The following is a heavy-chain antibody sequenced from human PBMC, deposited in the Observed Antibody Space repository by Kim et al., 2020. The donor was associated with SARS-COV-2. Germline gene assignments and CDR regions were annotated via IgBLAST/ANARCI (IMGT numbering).Heavy chain of an antibody. CDR3: AKEGYSSSWYGVDY. Sequence: AYSVKGRFTITRDNSKNTMYLQMNSLRAEDTAVYYCAKEGYSSSWYGVDYWGQGTLVTVSS. V-gene: IGHV3-30*02. J-gene: IGHJ4*02. D-gene: IGHD6-13*01.